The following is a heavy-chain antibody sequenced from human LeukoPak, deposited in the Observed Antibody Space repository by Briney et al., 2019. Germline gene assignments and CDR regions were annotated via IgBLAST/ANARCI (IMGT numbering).Heavy chain of an antibody. CDR3: ARGRRYSSSWHKVGYYFDY. J-gene: IGHJ4*02. V-gene: IGHV4-34*01. CDR2: SNHSGST. D-gene: IGHD6-13*01. CDR1: GGSFSGDY. Sequence: SETLSLTCAVYGGSFSGDYWSWIRQPPGKGLELNGESNHSGSTNYNPSPKSRVTISVDTSKNQFSRKLSSVTAADTAVYYCARGRRYSSSWHKVGYYFDYWGQGTLVTVSS.